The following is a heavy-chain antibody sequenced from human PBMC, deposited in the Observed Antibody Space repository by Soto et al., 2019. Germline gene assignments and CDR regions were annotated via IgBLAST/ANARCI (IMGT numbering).Heavy chain of an antibody. D-gene: IGHD6-19*01. Sequence: QVQLVQSGAEVKKPGASVKVSCKASGYTFTSYGIIWVRQAPGQGLEWMGWISAYNGNTNYAQKLQGRVTMTTDTSTSTAYMELRSLRSDDTAVYYCARDHAYEAYSSGWYRRLYYFDYWGQGTLVTVSS. V-gene: IGHV1-18*01. CDR2: ISAYNGNT. CDR3: ARDHAYEAYSSGWYRRLYYFDY. J-gene: IGHJ4*02. CDR1: GYTFTSYG.